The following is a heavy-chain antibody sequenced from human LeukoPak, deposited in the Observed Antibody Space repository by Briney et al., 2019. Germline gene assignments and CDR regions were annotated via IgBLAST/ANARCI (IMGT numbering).Heavy chain of an antibody. CDR1: GGSFSGYY. CDR2: INHSGST. D-gene: IGHD1/OR15-1a*01. V-gene: IGHV4-34*01. CDR3: ARGRMRTTGTTDAFDI. Sequence: PSETLSLTCAVYGGSFSGYYWSWIRQHPAKGLEWIGEINHSGSTNYNPSLKSRVTISVDTSKNQFSLKLSSVTAADTAVYYCARGRMRTTGTTDAFDIWGQGTMVTVSS. J-gene: IGHJ3*02.